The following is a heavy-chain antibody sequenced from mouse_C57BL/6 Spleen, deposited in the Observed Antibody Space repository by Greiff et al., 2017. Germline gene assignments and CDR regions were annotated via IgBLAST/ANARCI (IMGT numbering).Heavy chain of an antibody. CDR3: ARSGLLRKGAMDY. V-gene: IGHV1-81*01. Sequence: VQLQQSGAELARPGASVKLSCKASGYTFTSYGLSWVKQRTGQGLEWIGEIYPRSGNTYYNEKFKGKATLTADKSSSTAYMELRRLTSEDSAVYFCARSGLLRKGAMDYWGQGTSVTVSS. J-gene: IGHJ4*01. D-gene: IGHD1-1*01. CDR2: IYPRSGNT. CDR1: GYTFTSYG.